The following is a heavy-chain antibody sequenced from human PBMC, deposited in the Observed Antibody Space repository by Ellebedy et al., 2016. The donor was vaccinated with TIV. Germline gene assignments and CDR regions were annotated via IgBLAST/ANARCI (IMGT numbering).Heavy chain of an antibody. V-gene: IGHV1-69*13. CDR2: IIPIFGTA. CDR3: ARGSLSGSYPYDY. CDR1: GGTFSSYA. J-gene: IGHJ4*02. D-gene: IGHD1-26*01. Sequence: AASVKVSCKASGGTFSSYAISWVRQAPGQGLEWMGGIIPIFGTANYAQKFQGRVTITADESTSTAYMELSSLRSEDTAVYYCARGSLSGSYPYDYWGQGTLVTVSS.